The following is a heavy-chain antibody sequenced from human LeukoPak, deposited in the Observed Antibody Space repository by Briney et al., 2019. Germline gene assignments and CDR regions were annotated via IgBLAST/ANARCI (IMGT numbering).Heavy chain of an antibody. J-gene: IGHJ6*02. V-gene: IGHV3-48*03. CDR3: AREGVVVVAYYGMDV. Sequence: GGSLRLSCAASGFTFSSYEMNWVRQAPGKGLEWVSYISSSGSTIYYADSVKGRFTISRDNAKNSLYLQTNSLRAEDTAVYYCAREGVVVVAYYGMDVWGQGTTVTVSS. CDR2: ISSSGSTI. CDR1: GFTFSSYE. D-gene: IGHD2-15*01.